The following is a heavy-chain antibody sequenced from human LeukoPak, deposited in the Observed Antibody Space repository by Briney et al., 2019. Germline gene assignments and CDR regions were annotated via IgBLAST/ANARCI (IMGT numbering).Heavy chain of an antibody. D-gene: IGHD6-13*01. V-gene: IGHV3-9*01. CDR1: GFTFDDYA. CDR3: AKAPKRGSSSWYYFDY. J-gene: IGHJ4*02. CDR2: ISWNSGSI. Sequence: HPGRSLRLSCAASGFTFDDYAMHWVRQAPGKGLEWVSGISWNSGSIGYADSVKGRFTISRDNAKNSLYLQMNSLRAEDTALYYCAKAPKRGSSSWYYFDYWGQGTLVTVSS.